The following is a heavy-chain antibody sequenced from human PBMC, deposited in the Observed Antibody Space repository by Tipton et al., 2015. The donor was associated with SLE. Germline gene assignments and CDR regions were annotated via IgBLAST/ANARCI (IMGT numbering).Heavy chain of an antibody. J-gene: IGHJ4*02. CDR2: VRYDGSNK. Sequence: LSLTCAASGFTFSSDGLHWVRQAPGKGLEWGAFVRYDGSNKYYADSVKGRFTISRDNSKNTLYLQMNSLRAEDTAVYFCAKELAGAPSGKWGQRPLAAVSS. CDR3: AKELAGAPSGK. D-gene: IGHD1-26*01. V-gene: IGHV3-30*02. CDR1: GFTFSSDG.